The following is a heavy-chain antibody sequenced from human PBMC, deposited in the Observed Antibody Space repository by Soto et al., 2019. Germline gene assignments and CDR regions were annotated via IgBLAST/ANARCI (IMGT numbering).Heavy chain of an antibody. CDR1: GGSFSGYY. CDR2: INHSGST. Sequence: SETLSLTCAVYGGSFSGYYWSWIRQPPGKGLEWIGEINHSGSTNYNPSLKSRVTISVDTSKNQFSLNLSSVTAADTAVYYCARGRPGRSSGWYNYWGQGTLVTVSS. V-gene: IGHV4-34*01. D-gene: IGHD6-19*01. J-gene: IGHJ4*02. CDR3: ARGRPGRSSGWYNY.